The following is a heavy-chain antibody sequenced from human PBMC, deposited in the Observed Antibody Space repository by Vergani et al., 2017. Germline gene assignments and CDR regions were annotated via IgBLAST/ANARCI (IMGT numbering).Heavy chain of an antibody. Sequence: QLQLQESGSGLVKPSQTLSLTCAVSGGSLSSGGYSWSWIRQPPGKGLEWIGYIYHSGSTYYNPSLKSRVTISVDRSKNQFSLKLSSVTAADTAVYYCARDNPVVPAAMASRSDAFDIWGQGTMVTVSS. J-gene: IGHJ3*02. CDR3: ARDNPVVPAAMASRSDAFDI. CDR2: IYHSGST. D-gene: IGHD2-2*01. CDR1: GGSLSSGGYS. V-gene: IGHV4-30-2*01.